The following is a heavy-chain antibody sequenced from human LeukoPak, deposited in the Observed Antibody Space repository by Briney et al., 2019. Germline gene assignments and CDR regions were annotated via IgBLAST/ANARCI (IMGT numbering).Heavy chain of an antibody. V-gene: IGHV3-23*01. CDR2: IDASGSDT. D-gene: IGHD1-14*01. J-gene: IGHJ4*02. CDR3: ADYRKPQGLDY. CDR1: AFPFSIYA. Sequence: GGSLRLSCEVSAFPFSIYAMAWVRQAPGQGLEWVSAIDASGSDTYYTDSVKGRFTISRDNSKNTVYLQTNSLRVEDTAVYYCADYRKPQGLDYWGQGTLVTVYS.